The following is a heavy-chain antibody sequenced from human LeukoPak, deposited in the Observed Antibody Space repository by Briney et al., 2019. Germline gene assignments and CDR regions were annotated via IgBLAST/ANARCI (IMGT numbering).Heavy chain of an antibody. Sequence: ASVKVSCKASGYTFTSYYMHWVRQAPGQGLEWMGIINPSGGSTSYAQKFQGRVTMTRDTSTSTVYMELSSLRSEDTAVYYCARDRIAARDYYYYMDVWGKGTTVIVSS. V-gene: IGHV1-46*01. CDR1: GYTFTSYY. D-gene: IGHD6-6*01. CDR3: ARDRIAARDYYYYMDV. CDR2: INPSGGST. J-gene: IGHJ6*03.